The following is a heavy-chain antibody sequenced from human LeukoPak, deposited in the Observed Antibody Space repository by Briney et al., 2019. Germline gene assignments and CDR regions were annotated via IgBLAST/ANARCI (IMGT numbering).Heavy chain of an antibody. J-gene: IGHJ6*03. CDR3: AKAVGTSSGIYYYYMDV. D-gene: IGHD2-2*01. V-gene: IGHV3-30*02. CDR1: GFTFSIYG. CDR2: IRYDGSNK. Sequence: GGSLRLSCAASGFTFSIYGMHWVRQAPGKGLEWVAFIRYDGSNKYYADSVKGRFTISRDNSKNTLYLQINSLRAEDTAVYYCAKAVGTSSGIYYYYMDVWGKGTTVTISS.